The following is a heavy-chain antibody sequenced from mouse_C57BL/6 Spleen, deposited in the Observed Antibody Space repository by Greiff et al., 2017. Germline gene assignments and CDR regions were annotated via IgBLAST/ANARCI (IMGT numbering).Heavy chain of an antibody. CDR3: TTEAYGNYEAWFAY. Sequence: DVTLVESGEGLVKPGGSLKLSCAASGFTFSSYAMSWVRQTPEKRLEWVAYISSGGDYIYYADTVKGRFTISRDNARNTLYLQMSSLKSEDTAMYYCTTEAYGNYEAWFAYWGQGTLVTVSA. V-gene: IGHV5-9-1*02. CDR2: ISSGGDYI. J-gene: IGHJ3*01. CDR1: GFTFSSYA. D-gene: IGHD2-1*01.